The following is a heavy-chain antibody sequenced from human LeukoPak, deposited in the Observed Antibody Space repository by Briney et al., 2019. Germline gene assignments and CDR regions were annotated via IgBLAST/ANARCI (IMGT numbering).Heavy chain of an antibody. CDR2: IYYSGST. Sequence: PSETLSLTCIVSGGSISSYYWSWIRQPPRKGLEWIGYIYYSGSTNYNPSLKSRVTISVDTSKNQFSLKLSSVTAADTAVYYCARGASGWEEYFQHWGQGTLVTVSS. CDR3: ARGASGWEEYFQH. D-gene: IGHD6-19*01. V-gene: IGHV4-59*01. J-gene: IGHJ1*01. CDR1: GGSISSYY.